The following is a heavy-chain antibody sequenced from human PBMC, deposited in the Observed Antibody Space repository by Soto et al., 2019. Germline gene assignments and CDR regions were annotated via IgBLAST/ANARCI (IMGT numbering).Heavy chain of an antibody. J-gene: IGHJ4*02. V-gene: IGHV4-39*01. D-gene: IGHD5-12*01. CDR3: ARGNSGYDLGWIDY. Sequence: SETLSLTCTVSGGSISSSSYYWCWIRQPPGKGLEWIGSIYYSGSTYYNPSLKSRVTISVDTSKNQFSLKLSSVTAADTAVYYCARGNSGYDLGWIDYWGQGTLVTVST. CDR2: IYYSGST. CDR1: GGSISSSSYY.